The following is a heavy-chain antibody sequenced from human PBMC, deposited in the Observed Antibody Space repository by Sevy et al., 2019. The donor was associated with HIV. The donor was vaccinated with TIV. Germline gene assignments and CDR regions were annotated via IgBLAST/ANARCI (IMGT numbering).Heavy chain of an antibody. Sequence: ASVKVSCKASGYTFTSYYMHWVRQAPGQGLEWMGIINPSGGSTSYAQKFQGRVTMTRDTSTSTVYMELSSLRSEDTAVYYCASVYYYDSSGYPYYYYGRDVWGQGTTVTVSS. CDR3: ASVYYYDSSGYPYYYYGRDV. CDR2: INPSGGST. J-gene: IGHJ6*02. V-gene: IGHV1-46*03. CDR1: GYTFTSYY. D-gene: IGHD3-22*01.